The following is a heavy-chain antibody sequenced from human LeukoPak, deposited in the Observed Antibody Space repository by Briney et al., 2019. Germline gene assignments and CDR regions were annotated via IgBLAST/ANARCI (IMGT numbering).Heavy chain of an antibody. CDR3: VGDQVDNTGYLR. J-gene: IGHJ4*02. D-gene: IGHD3-22*01. CDR1: GFIFSTYT. Sequence: GGSLRLSCSASGFIFSTYTMYWVRQAPGKGLEYVSVISGDGRTTYYADSVKGRFTISRDNSKNTLYLQMSSLRAEDTAVYYCVGDQVDNTGYLRWGQGARVTVSA. V-gene: IGHV3-64D*06. CDR2: ISGDGRTT.